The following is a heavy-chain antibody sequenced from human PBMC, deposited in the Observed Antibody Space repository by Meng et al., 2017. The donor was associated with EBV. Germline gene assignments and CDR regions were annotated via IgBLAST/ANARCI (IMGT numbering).Heavy chain of an antibody. CDR2: IYYTGST. J-gene: IGHJ5*01. Sequence: QVQLQESAPGLVKPSXXLSLACTVSGGSVNNESYYWGWLRQPPGKGLEYIGYIYYTGSTNYNSSLKSRVTISLDKSKNQFSLKLTSLTAADTAIYYCARGDYTNYPRWFDPWGQGSLVTVSS. CDR1: GGSVNNESYY. CDR3: ARGDYTNYPRWFDP. D-gene: IGHD4-11*01. V-gene: IGHV4-61*01.